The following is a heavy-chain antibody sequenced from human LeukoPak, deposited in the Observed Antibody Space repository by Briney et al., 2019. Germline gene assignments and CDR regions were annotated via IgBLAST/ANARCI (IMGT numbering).Heavy chain of an antibody. V-gene: IGHV4-39*07. CDR3: ATRIAATPYDY. Sequence: SETLSLTCTVSGGSISSSSYYWGWIRQPPGKGLEWIGSIYYSGSTYYNPSLKSRVTISVDTSKNQFSLKPSSVTAADTAVYYCATRIAATPYDYWGQGTLVTVSS. J-gene: IGHJ4*02. CDR2: IYYSGST. D-gene: IGHD6-13*01. CDR1: GGSISSSSYY.